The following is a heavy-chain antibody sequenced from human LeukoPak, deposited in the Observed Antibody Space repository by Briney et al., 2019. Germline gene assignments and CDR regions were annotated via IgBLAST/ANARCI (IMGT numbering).Heavy chain of an antibody. Sequence: SETLSLTCTVSGGSISSGDYYWSWIRQPPGKGLEWIGYIYYSGSTYYNPSLKSRVTISVDTSKNQFSLKLSSVTAADTAVYYCARSPLWFGDLPHPNNFDYWGQGTLVTVSS. J-gene: IGHJ4*02. D-gene: IGHD3-10*01. CDR2: IYYSGST. V-gene: IGHV4-30-4*01. CDR1: GGSISSGDYY. CDR3: ARSPLWFGDLPHPNNFDY.